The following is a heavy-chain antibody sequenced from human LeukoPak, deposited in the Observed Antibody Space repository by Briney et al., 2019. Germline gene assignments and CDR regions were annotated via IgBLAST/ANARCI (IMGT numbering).Heavy chain of an antibody. CDR3: ARSKVPAAIKGGAFDY. CDR1: GYTFTSYD. CDR2: MNPNSGNT. D-gene: IGHD2-2*01. V-gene: IGHV1-8*01. Sequence: ASVKVSCKASGYTFTSYDINWVRQATGQGLEWMGWMNPNSGNTGYAQKFQCRVTMTRNTSISTAYMELSSLRSEDTAVYYCARSKVPAAIKGGAFDYWGQGTLVTVSS. J-gene: IGHJ4*02.